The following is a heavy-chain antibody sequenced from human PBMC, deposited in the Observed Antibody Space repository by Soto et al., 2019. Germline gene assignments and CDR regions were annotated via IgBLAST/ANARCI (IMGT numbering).Heavy chain of an antibody. Sequence: QVQLQESGPGLVKPSETLSLTCSVSGGSISGSYWSWIRQSPGKGLEGLGYVYYTGSTNYSPSLRSRVSISVDTSKNEFSLRLSSVTAADTAVYFCARSVAVPGAHIDYWGQGTQVTVSS. CDR2: VYYTGST. CDR1: GGSISGSY. V-gene: IGHV4-59*01. J-gene: IGHJ4*02. D-gene: IGHD6-19*01. CDR3: ARSVAVPGAHIDY.